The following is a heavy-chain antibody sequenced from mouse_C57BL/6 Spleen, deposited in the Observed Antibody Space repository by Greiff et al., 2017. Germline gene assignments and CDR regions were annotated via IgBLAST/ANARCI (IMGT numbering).Heavy chain of an antibody. CDR2: IYPGNSDT. CDR1: GYTFTSYW. V-gene: IGHV1-5*01. D-gene: IGHD1-1*01. Sequence: VQLQQSGTVLARPGASVKMSCKTSGYTFTSYWMHWVKQRPGQGLEWIGAIYPGNSDTSYNQKFKGKAKLTAVTSASTAYMELSSLTNEDSAVYYCTRYVYYGSSSAWFFDVWGTGTTVTVSS. J-gene: IGHJ1*03. CDR3: TRYVYYGSSSAWFFDV.